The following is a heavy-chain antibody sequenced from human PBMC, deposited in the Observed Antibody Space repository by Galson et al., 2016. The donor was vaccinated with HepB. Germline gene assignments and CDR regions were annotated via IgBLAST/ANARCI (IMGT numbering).Heavy chain of an antibody. Sequence: SVMVSCKASGYTFFSYGISWVRQAPGQGLEWMGWIGVYNGKTNYAQKFQGRVTMTTDTSTTTVYMELTRLRSDDTAVYYCARDSVGVPGIIDYWGQGTLVTGSS. D-gene: IGHD2-2*01. J-gene: IGHJ4*02. CDR1: GYTFFSYG. CDR2: IGVYNGKT. CDR3: ARDSVGVPGIIDY. V-gene: IGHV1-18*01.